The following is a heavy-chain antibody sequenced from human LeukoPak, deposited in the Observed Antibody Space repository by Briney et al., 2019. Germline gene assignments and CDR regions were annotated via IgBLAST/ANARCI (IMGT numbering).Heavy chain of an antibody. CDR2: IYYSGST. D-gene: IGHD3-22*01. Sequence: SETLSLTCTVSGGSTSSGDYYWSWIRQPPGKGLEWIGYIYYSGSTYYNPSLKSRVTISVDTSKNQFSLKLSSVTAADTAVYYCARLYYYDSSGLDYWGQGTLVTVSS. CDR3: ARLYYYDSSGLDY. J-gene: IGHJ4*02. CDR1: GGSTSSGDYY. V-gene: IGHV4-30-4*08.